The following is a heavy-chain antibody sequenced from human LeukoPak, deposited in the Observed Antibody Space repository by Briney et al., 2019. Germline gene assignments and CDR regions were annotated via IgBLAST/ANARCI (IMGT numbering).Heavy chain of an antibody. J-gene: IGHJ4*02. Sequence: PSETLSLTCTVSGGSISSGGYYWSWIRQPPGKGLEWIGYIYHSGSTYYNPSLKSRVTISVDTSKNQFSLKLSSVTAADTAVYYCARAEASWFGGRQGFDYWGQGTLVTVSS. CDR2: IYHSGST. CDR1: GGSISSGGYY. CDR3: ARAEASWFGGRQGFDY. D-gene: IGHD3-10*01. V-gene: IGHV4-30-2*01.